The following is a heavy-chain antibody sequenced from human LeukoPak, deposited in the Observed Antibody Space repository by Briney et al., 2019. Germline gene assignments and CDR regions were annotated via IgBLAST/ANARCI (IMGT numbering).Heavy chain of an antibody. D-gene: IGHD6-13*01. CDR2: INPNSGGT. V-gene: IGHV1-2*02. CDR3: ARDGAGSMGSSWPSDAFDI. CDR1: GYTFTGYY. J-gene: IGHJ3*02. Sequence: ASVKVSCKASGYTFTGYYMHWVRQAPGQGLEWMGWINPNSGGTNYAQKFQGRVTMTRDTSISTAYMELSRLRSDDTAVYYCARDGAGSMGSSWPSDAFDIWGQGTMVTVSS.